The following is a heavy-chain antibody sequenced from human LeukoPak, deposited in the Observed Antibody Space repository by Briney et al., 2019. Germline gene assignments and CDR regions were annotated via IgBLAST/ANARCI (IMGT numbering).Heavy chain of an antibody. J-gene: IGHJ3*01. D-gene: IGHD2-2*01. Sequence: PSETLSLTCTVSGYSISSGYYWGWIRQPPGKGLEWIGSIYHSGSTYYNPSLKSRVTISVDTSKNQFSLKLSSVTAADTAVYYSTRDVSRTSWTWRWGQGTVVTVSS. CDR2: IYHSGST. CDR3: TRDVSRTSWTWR. CDR1: GYSISSGYY. V-gene: IGHV4-38-2*02.